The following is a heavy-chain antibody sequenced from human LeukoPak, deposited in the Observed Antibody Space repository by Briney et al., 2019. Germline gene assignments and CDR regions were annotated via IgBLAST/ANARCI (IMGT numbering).Heavy chain of an antibody. D-gene: IGHD3-22*01. CDR2: IKSDGKT. V-gene: IGHV3-74*01. CDR1: GFSLSSYW. Sequence: GGSLRLSCAASGFSLSSYWMHWVRQAPGKGLVWVSRIKSDGKTNYADSVKGRFTISRDNAKNTVSLQMNSLRAEDTGVYYCARAPSEIGGYYPEYFRHWGQGTLVTVSS. CDR3: ARAPSEIGGYYPEYFRH. J-gene: IGHJ1*01.